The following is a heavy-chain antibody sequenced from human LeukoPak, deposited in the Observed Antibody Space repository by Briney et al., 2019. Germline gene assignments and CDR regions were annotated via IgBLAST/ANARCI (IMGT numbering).Heavy chain of an antibody. CDR3: ARQDRFDP. CDR2: MNPNSGNT. J-gene: IGHJ5*02. CDR1: GYTFTSYD. V-gene: IGHV1-8*01. Sequence: ASVNVSCKSSGYTFTSYDINWVRQATGPGHGWMGWMNPNSGNTGYAQTFQGRGTMTRNTSTSTAYMELSSLRSEDTAVYYCARQDRFDPWGQGTLVTVSS.